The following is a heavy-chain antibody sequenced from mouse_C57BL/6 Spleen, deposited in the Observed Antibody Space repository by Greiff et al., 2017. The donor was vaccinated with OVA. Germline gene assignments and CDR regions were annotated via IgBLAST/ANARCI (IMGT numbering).Heavy chain of an antibody. D-gene: IGHD1-1*01. Sequence: QVQLQQSGAELVRPGTSVKVSCKASGYAFTNYLIEWVKQRPGQGLEWIGVINPGSGGTNYNEKFKGKATLTADKSSSTAYMQLSSLTSEDSAVYFCARSDYGSPMDYWGQGTSVTVSS. CDR1: GYAFTNYL. J-gene: IGHJ4*01. V-gene: IGHV1-54*01. CDR3: ARSDYGSPMDY. CDR2: INPGSGGT.